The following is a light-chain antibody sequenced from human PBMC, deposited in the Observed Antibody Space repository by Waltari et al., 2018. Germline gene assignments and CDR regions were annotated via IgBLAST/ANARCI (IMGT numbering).Light chain of an antibody. CDR2: DVT. J-gene: IGLJ3*02. V-gene: IGLV2-14*03. CDR1: GRDVGNYNS. CDR3: SSYTSDSTIV. Sequence: QSALTQPASVSGSPGQSITISCIGTGRDVGNYNSVSWYQCHPGQAPKLMIYDVTERPSGVSDRFSGSKSGNTASLTISGLQTEDEAFYYCSSYTSDSTIVFGGGTRLTVL.